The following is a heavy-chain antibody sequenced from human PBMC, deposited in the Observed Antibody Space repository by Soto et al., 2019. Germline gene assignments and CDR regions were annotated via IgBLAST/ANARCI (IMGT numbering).Heavy chain of an antibody. CDR2: ISGSGGST. CDR1: GFTFSSFA. J-gene: IGHJ4*02. V-gene: IGHV3-23*01. Sequence: GGSLRLSCAASGFTFSSFAMSWVRQAPGKGLEWVSAISGSGGSTYYADSVKGRFTISRDNSKNTLYLQMNSLRAEDTAVYYCAKDRYSRPGVFDSWGQGTLVTVSS. CDR3: AKDRYSRPGVFDS. D-gene: IGHD6-13*01.